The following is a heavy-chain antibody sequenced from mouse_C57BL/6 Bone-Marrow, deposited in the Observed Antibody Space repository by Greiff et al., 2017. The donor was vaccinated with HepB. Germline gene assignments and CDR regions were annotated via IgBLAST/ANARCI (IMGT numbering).Heavy chain of an antibody. D-gene: IGHD1-2*01. CDR1: GYTFTNYW. V-gene: IGHV1-63*01. CDR2: IYPGGGYT. CDR3: ASLRPLYYYAMDY. J-gene: IGHJ4*01. Sequence: VKLLESGAELVRPGTSVKMSCKASGYTFTNYWIGWAKQRPGHGLEWIGDIYPGGGYTNYNEKFKGKATLTADKSSSTAYMQFSSLTSEDSAIYYCASLRPLYYYAMDYWGQGTSVTVSS.